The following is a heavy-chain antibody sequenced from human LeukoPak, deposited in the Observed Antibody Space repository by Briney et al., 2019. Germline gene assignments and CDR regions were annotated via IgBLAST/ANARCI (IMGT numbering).Heavy chain of an antibody. CDR3: ARLGSPIDAFDI. V-gene: IGHV4-59*01. CDR1: GVSISSYY. CDR2: IYYSGST. Sequence: SETLSLTCTVSGVSISSYYWSWIRQPPGKGLEWIGYIYYSGSTNYNPSLKSRVTISVDTSKNQFSLKLSSVTAADTAVYYCARLGSPIDAFDIWGQGTMVTVSS. J-gene: IGHJ3*02. D-gene: IGHD1-26*01.